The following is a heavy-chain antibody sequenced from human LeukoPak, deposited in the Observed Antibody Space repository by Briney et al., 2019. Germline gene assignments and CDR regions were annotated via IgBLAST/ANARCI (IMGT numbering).Heavy chain of an antibody. D-gene: IGHD3-3*01. CDR3: AKDRKAYDFWSGPIYYYYGMDV. CDR2: ISYDGSNK. J-gene: IGHJ6*02. CDR1: GFTFSSYG. V-gene: IGHV3-30*18. Sequence: RPGRSLRLSCAASGFTFSSYGMHWVPQAPGKGLEWVAVISYDGSNKYYADSVKGRFTISRDNSKNTLYLQMNSLRAEDTAVYYCAKDRKAYDFWSGPIYYYYGMDVWGQGTTVTVSS.